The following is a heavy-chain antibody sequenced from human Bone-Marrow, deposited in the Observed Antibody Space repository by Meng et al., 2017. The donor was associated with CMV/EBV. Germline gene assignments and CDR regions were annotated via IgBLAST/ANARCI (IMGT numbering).Heavy chain of an antibody. J-gene: IGHJ4*02. CDR1: GVTFSNGW. V-gene: IGHV3-15*01. CDR2: IKTRTEGTT. Sequence: SCAACGVTFSNGWMYWVRQAPGKGLEWVARIKTRTEGTTDYAAPVKGRFTISRDDSSNTLYLQMNSLKSEDTAVYYCTTDYARGYSSHWGQGTLVTVSS. CDR3: TTDYARGYSSH. D-gene: IGHD6-13*01.